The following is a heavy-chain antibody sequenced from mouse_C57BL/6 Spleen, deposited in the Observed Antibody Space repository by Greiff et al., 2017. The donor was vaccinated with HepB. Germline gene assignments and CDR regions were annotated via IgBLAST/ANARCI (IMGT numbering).Heavy chain of an antibody. D-gene: IGHD1-1*01. V-gene: IGHV5-17*01. CDR2: ISSGSSTI. J-gene: IGHJ1*03. Sequence: EVQLVESGGGLVKPGGSLKLSCAASGFTFSDYGMHWVRQAPEKGLEWVAYISSGSSTIYYADTVKGRFTISRDNAKNTLFLQMTSLRSEDTAMYYCARSGGSRRWYFDGWGTGTTVTVSS. CDR1: GFTFSDYG. CDR3: ARSGGSRRWYFDG.